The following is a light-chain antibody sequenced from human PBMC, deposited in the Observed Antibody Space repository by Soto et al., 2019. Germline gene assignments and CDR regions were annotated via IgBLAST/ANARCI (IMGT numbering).Light chain of an antibody. CDR1: QSIIVQ. CDR3: RQYSTWPTIT. Sequence: ETVITHSPGTLSLSLGESATLCCRASQSIIVQLAWYHQKLVQATRLPIYDTSTRATGSRARFSGRGSGTALSHNIISLKSEDFDAYYSRQYSTWPTITSARGTPVELK. CDR2: DTS. V-gene: IGKV3-15*01. J-gene: IGKJ5*01.